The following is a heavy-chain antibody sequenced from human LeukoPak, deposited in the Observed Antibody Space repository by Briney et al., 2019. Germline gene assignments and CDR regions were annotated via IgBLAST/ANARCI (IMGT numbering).Heavy chain of an antibody. CDR3: AKDSGSGWYEAHFDP. Sequence: GGSLRLSCAASGFTFNTYGMHWVRQAPGKGLEWVAFIQYDGSIKYYGDSVKGRSTISRDNSKNTLYLQMNSLRGDDTAVYYCAKDSGSGWYEAHFDPWGQGTLVTVSS. J-gene: IGHJ5*02. CDR2: IQYDGSIK. D-gene: IGHD6-19*01. V-gene: IGHV3-30*02. CDR1: GFTFNTYG.